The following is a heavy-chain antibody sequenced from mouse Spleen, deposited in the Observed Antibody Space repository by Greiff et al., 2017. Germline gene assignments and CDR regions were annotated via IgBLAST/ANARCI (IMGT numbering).Heavy chain of an antibody. CDR1: GYTFTDYY. CDR2: IYPGSGNT. V-gene: IGHV1-76*01. Sequence: VQLQQSGAELVRPGASVKLSCKASGYTFTDYYINWVKQRPGQGLEWIARIYPGSGNTYYNEKFKGKATLTAEKSSSTAYMQLSSLTSEDSAVYFCARGDKHWYFDVWGAGTTVTVSS. J-gene: IGHJ1*01. D-gene: IGHD3-3*01. CDR3: ARGDKHWYFDV.